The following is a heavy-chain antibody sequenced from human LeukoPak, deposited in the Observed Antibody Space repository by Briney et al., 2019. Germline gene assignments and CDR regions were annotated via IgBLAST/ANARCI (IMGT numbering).Heavy chain of an antibody. D-gene: IGHD6-6*01. Sequence: GGSLRLSCSASGFTFSSYAMHWVRQAPGKGLKYVSAISSNGGSTYYADSVKGRFTISRDNSKNTLYLQMSSLRAEDTAVYYCVKDGGLIAARYYFDYWGQGTLVTVSS. CDR1: GFTFSSYA. V-gene: IGHV3-64D*09. J-gene: IGHJ4*02. CDR2: ISSNGGST. CDR3: VKDGGLIAARYYFDY.